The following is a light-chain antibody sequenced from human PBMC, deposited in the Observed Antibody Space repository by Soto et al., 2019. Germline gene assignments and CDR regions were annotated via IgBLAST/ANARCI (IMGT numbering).Light chain of an antibody. J-gene: IGLJ1*01. CDR1: SSEVGGYNY. CDR2: DVS. V-gene: IGLV2-14*03. CDR3: SSYTTSNTRQIV. Sequence: QSVLAQPASVSGSPGQAITIFCNGTSSEVGGYNYVSWYQHHPGKAPKLMIYDVSNRPSGISNRFSGSKSGNTASLTISGLQPEDEGDYYCSSYTTSNTRQIVFGTGTKVTVL.